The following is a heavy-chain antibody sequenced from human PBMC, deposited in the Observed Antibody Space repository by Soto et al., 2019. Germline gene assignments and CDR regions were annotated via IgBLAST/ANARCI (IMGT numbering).Heavy chain of an antibody. Sequence: ASVEVSWEASGYTFSGCFSQWLRQANGQGLEWVAWINPKTAATNYAKKFQDRVTVTSDTSFSTAYLELTRLRPDDTALYYCARIKWGLDYYSGMDVWGQGTAVTV. CDR1: GYTFSGCF. V-gene: IGHV1-2*02. CDR3: ARIKWGLDYYSGMDV. CDR2: INPKTAAT. J-gene: IGHJ6*02. D-gene: IGHD1-26*01.